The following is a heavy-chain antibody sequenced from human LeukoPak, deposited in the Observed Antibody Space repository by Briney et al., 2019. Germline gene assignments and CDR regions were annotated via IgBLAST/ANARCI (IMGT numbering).Heavy chain of an antibody. Sequence: SETLSLTCTVSGGSISSYYWSWIRQPPGKGLEWIGYIYYSGSTNYNPSLKSRVTISVDTSKNQFSLKLSSVTAADTAVYYCARAGGGSPTWPFDYWGQGTLVTVSS. J-gene: IGHJ4*02. CDR2: IYYSGST. CDR1: GGSISSYY. V-gene: IGHV4-59*01. CDR3: ARAGGGSPTWPFDY. D-gene: IGHD1-26*01.